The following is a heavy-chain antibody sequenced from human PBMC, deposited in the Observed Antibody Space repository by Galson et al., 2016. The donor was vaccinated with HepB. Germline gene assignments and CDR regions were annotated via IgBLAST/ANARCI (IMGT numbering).Heavy chain of an antibody. CDR1: GYTLVKYG. CDR3: ARVAGFSSSWYGYNNNNDAFDV. CDR2: ISAHHGNT. J-gene: IGHJ3*01. V-gene: IGHV1-18*01. D-gene: IGHD1-1*01. Sequence: SVKVSCKASGYTLVKYGLTWVRQAPGQGLEWMGWISAHHGNTNYAQRLQGRVTMTTETSTNTAYLELRSLRFDDTGIYYCARVAGFSSSWYGYNNNNDAFDVWGQGTMVIVSS.